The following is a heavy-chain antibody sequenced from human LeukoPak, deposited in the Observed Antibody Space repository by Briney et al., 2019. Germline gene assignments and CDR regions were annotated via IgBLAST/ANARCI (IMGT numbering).Heavy chain of an antibody. Sequence: ASVKVSCKASGYTFTSYYMHWVRQAHAQGLEWMGIINPSGGSTSYAQKFQGRVTITRDISTSTVYMERSSRRSEDTAVYYCARASFRGYDYWGQGTLVTVSS. CDR1: GYTFTSYY. D-gene: IGHD3-10*01. V-gene: IGHV1-46*01. CDR3: ARASFRGYDY. J-gene: IGHJ4*02. CDR2: INPSGGST.